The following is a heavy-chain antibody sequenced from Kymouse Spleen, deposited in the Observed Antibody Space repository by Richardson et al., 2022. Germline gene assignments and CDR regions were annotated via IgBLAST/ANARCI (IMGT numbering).Heavy chain of an antibody. CDR1: GFTFSDHY. J-gene: IGHJ6*02. CDR3: ARWGRRGMDV. V-gene: IGHV3-72*01. CDR2: TRNKANSYTT. D-gene: IGHD2-15*01,IGHD3-16*02,IGHD6-13*01. Sequence: EVQLVESGGGLVQPGGSLRLSCAASGFTFSDHYMDWVRQAPGKGLEWVGRTRNKANSYTTEYAASVKGRFTISRDDSKNSLYLQMNSLKTEDTAVYYCARWGRRGMDVWGQGTTVTVSS.